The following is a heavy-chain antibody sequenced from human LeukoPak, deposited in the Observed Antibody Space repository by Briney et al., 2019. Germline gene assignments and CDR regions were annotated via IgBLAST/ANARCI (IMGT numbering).Heavy chain of an antibody. D-gene: IGHD2-2*01. V-gene: IGHV3-7*01. CDR1: GFTFSSSW. J-gene: IGHJ3*02. CDR3: ARDRAYHSFDI. CDR2: IKPDGSAK. Sequence: GGSLRLSCAASGFTFSSSWLTWVRQAPGKGLEWVADIKPDGSAKNYVDSVKGRFTISRDNAQNSLYLQMNNMRAEDTAVYYCARDRAYHSFDIWGQGTMVIVSS.